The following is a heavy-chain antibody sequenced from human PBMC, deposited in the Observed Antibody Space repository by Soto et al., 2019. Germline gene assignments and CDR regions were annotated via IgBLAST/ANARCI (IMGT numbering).Heavy chain of an antibody. CDR2: MNPNSGNT. CDR1: GYTFTSYD. CDR3: ARGVFAYSNPTYNWFDP. D-gene: IGHD4-4*01. Sequence: GASVKVSCKASGYTFTSYDINWVRQATGQGLEWMGWMNPNSGNTGYAQKFQGRVTMTRNTSISTAYMELSSLRSEDTAVYYCARGVFAYSNPTYNWFDPWGQGTLVTVSS. V-gene: IGHV1-8*01. J-gene: IGHJ5*02.